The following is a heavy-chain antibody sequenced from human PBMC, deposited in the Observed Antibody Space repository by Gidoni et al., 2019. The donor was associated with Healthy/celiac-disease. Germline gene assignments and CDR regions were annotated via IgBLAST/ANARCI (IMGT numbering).Heavy chain of an antibody. Sequence: QVQLVESGGGVVQPGGSLRLSCAASGFTFSSYAMHWVRQAPGKGLEWVAVISYDGSNKYYADSVKGRFTISRDNSKNTLYLQMNSLRAEDTAVYYCARDGIDILTGYYGAFDIWGQGTMVTVSS. V-gene: IGHV3-30*04. CDR3: ARDGIDILTGYYGAFDI. D-gene: IGHD3-9*01. J-gene: IGHJ3*02. CDR2: ISYDGSNK. CDR1: GFTFSSYA.